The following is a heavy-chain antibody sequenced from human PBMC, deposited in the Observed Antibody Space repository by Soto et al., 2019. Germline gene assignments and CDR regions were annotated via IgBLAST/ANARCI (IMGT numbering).Heavy chain of an antibody. CDR1: GYIFTNYW. J-gene: IGHJ6*02. Sequence: PGESLKISCNGSGYIFTNYWIGWVRQMPGKGLEWMGIIYPGDSDTRYSPSFQGQVTISADKSISTAYLQWSSLKASDTAMYFCARRARGNCSGGSCYDYYYGMDVWGQGTTVTVSS. V-gene: IGHV5-51*01. CDR2: IYPGDSDT. D-gene: IGHD2-15*01. CDR3: ARRARGNCSGGSCYDYYYGMDV.